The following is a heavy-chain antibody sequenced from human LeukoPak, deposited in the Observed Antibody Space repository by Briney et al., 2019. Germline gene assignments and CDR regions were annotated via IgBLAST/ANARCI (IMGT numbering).Heavy chain of an antibody. CDR3: ARAGPDIVVVPAAGFYYGMDV. J-gene: IGHJ6*02. CDR1: GFTFSDYY. CDR2: ISSSGSTI. Sequence: GGSLRLSCAASGFTFSDYYMSWIRQAPGKGLEWVSYISSSGSTIYYADSVKGRFTISRDNAKNSLYLQMNSLRAEDTAVYYCARAGPDIVVVPAAGFYYGMDVWGQGTTVTVSS. D-gene: IGHD2-2*01. V-gene: IGHV3-11*01.